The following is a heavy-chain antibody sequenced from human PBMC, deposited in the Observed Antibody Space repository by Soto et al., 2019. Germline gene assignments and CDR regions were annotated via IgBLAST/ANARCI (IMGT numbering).Heavy chain of an antibody. Sequence: DSGKVSCKASGYTFTSYDINWVRQATGQGLEWMGWMNPNSGNTGYAQKCQGRVTMTRNTSISTAYMEMNSLRAEYTAGYYCGRVATFAEVLDIWGQGTMETVSS. CDR2: MNPNSGNT. V-gene: IGHV1-8*01. CDR3: GRVATFAEVLDI. J-gene: IGHJ3*02. D-gene: IGHD3-16*01. CDR1: GYTFTSYD.